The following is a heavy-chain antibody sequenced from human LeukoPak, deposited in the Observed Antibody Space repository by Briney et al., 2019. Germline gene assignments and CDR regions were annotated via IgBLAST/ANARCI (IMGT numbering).Heavy chain of an antibody. CDR3: ARDRKTGYGSRWGPYYYGMDV. CDR1: GGSFSGYY. Sequence: NASETLSLTCAVYGGSFSGYYWSWIRQPPGKGLEWIGEINHSGSTNYNPSLKSRVTISVDTSKNQFSLKLSSVTAADTAVYYCARDRKTGYGSRWGPYYYGMDVWGQGTTVTVSS. V-gene: IGHV4-34*01. D-gene: IGHD3-10*01. CDR2: INHSGST. J-gene: IGHJ6*02.